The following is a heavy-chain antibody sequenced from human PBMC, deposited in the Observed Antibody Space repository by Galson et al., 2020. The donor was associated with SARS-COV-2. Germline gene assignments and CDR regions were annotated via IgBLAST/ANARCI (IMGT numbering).Heavy chain of an antibody. CDR3: ATATLYYGGVNDAVNI. V-gene: IGHV4-31*03. CDR1: GGSINDVNYY. Sequence: SQTLSLTCNVSGGSINDVNYYCSWIRQHPGKGLEWIGHIDYSGGTSYSPPLKSRISISMDTSKNQFSLNLRSVNVADTAVYFCATATLYYGGVNDAVNIWGQGTLVAVSS. D-gene: IGHD3-22*01. CDR2: IDYSGGT. J-gene: IGHJ3*02.